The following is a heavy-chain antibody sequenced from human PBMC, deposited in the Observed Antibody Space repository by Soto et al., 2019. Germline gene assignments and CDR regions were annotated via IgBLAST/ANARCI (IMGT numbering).Heavy chain of an antibody. CDR3: ARGLPPSARWWFDL. CDR1: GGSIGSYY. CDR2: IYTSGSN. J-gene: IGHJ5*02. Sequence: XGRLSLTCTVSGGSIGSYYWSGMRQPDGRGLEWIGRIYTSGSNNYNPSLKGRVTMSVDTSKNQFSLKLSSVTAADTAGYYWARGLPPSARWWFDLCAQGIQDTFS. V-gene: IGHV4-4*07.